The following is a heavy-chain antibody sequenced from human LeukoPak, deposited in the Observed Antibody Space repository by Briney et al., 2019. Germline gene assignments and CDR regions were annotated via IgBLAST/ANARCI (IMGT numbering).Heavy chain of an antibody. V-gene: IGHV3-30*01. J-gene: IGHJ1*01. D-gene: IGHD2-21*01. Sequence: GGSLRLSCAASGFTFSSYAMHWVRQAPGKGLEWVAVISYDGSNKYYADSVKGRFTISRDNSKNTLYLQMNSLRAEDTAVYYCARDGDPHIVEHFQHWGQGTLVTVSS. CDR2: ISYDGSNK. CDR1: GFTFSSYA. CDR3: ARDGDPHIVEHFQH.